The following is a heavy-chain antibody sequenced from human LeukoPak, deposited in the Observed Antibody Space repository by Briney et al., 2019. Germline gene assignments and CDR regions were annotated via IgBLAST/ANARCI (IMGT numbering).Heavy chain of an antibody. J-gene: IGHJ5*02. CDR2: IYYSGST. D-gene: IGHD6-19*01. CDR1: GGSISSSGYY. Sequence: SETLSLTCTVSGGSISSSGYYWGWIRQPPGKGLEWIGSIYYSGSTYYNPSLKSRVTISVDTSKNQFSLKLSSVTAADTAVYYCARGNWYSSGWRGGYNWFDPWGQGTLVTVSS. V-gene: IGHV4-39*01. CDR3: ARGNWYSSGWRGGYNWFDP.